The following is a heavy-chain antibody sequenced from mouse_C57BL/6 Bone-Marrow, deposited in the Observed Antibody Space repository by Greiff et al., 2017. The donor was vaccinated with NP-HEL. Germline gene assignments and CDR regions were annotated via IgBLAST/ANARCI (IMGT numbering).Heavy chain of an antibody. D-gene: IGHD3-3*01. CDR2: INPYNGGT. V-gene: IGHV1-19*01. CDR3: ARGDWYFDY. CDR1: GYTFTDYY. Sequence: VQLKESGPVLVKPGASVKMSCKASGYTFTDYYMNWVMQSHGKSLEWIGVINPYNGGTSYNQKFKGKATLTVDKSSSTAYMELNSLTSEDSAVYYCARGDWYFDYWGQGTTLTVSS. J-gene: IGHJ2*01.